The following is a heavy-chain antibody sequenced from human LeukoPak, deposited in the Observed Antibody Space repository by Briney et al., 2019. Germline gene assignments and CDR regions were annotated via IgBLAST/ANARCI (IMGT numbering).Heavy chain of an antibody. V-gene: IGHV3-7*03. Sequence: GGSLRLSCEGSAFIFSGHWMNWVRQTPGKGLEWVASIKEDGSERQYVDSVKGRFSISRDNTKGSLFLQLNSLRAEDTAVYYCARELAARRYFDYWGQGTLVTVSS. D-gene: IGHD6-6*01. CDR2: IKEDGSER. CDR1: AFIFSGHW. J-gene: IGHJ4*02. CDR3: ARELAARRYFDY.